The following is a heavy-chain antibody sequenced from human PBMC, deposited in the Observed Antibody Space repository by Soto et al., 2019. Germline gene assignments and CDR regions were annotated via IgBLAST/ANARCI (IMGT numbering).Heavy chain of an antibody. CDR2: IYYSGST. D-gene: IGHD1-26*01. V-gene: IGHV4-39*01. CDR3: ARMEGARYFDY. J-gene: IGHJ4*02. CDR1: GHSIRISSSY. Sequence: SATLSLTCTVIGHSIRISSSYWVWFRQPPGKGLEWIGSIYYSGSTYYNPSLKSRVTISVDTSKNQFSLKLSSVTAADTAVYYCARMEGARYFDYWGQGTLVTVS.